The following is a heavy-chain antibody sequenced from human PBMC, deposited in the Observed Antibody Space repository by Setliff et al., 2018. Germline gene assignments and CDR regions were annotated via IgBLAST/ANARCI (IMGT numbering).Heavy chain of an antibody. J-gene: IGHJ4*02. D-gene: IGHD1-1*01. CDR1: GLIFSNNW. CDR3: SKAALDLELDS. CDR2: INKDGSER. Sequence: PGGSLRLSCVASGLIFSNNWMSWVRQAPGKGLEWVTNINKDGSERNYVDSVKGRFTISRDNSKNTVYLHIKSLRADDTAVYFCSKAALDLELDSWGQGTLVTVSS. V-gene: IGHV3-7*03.